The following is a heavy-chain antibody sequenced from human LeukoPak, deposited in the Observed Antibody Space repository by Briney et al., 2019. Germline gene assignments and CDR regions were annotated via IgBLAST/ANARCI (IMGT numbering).Heavy chain of an antibody. Sequence: GGSLRLSCAASGFTFSSYWMSWVRQAPGKGLEWVANIKQDGSEKYYVDSVKGRFTISRDNSKNTLYLQMNSLRAEDTAVYYCAKDLSSGWYCDYWGQGTLVTVSS. CDR3: AKDLSSGWYCDY. CDR2: IKQDGSEK. CDR1: GFTFSSYW. V-gene: IGHV3-7*03. J-gene: IGHJ4*02. D-gene: IGHD6-19*01.